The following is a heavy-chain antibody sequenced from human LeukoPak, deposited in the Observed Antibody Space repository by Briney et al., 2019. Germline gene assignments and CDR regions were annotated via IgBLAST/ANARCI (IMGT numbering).Heavy chain of an antibody. J-gene: IGHJ4*02. V-gene: IGHV3-15*01. D-gene: IGHD2/OR15-2a*01. CDR2: IKSKTDGGTT. CDR3: TTGFSTGN. Sequence: GGSLRHSCAASGITVSDAWMSWVRQAPGKGLEWVGRIKSKTDGGTTDYAAPVKGRFTVSRDDSKNTLYLQMNSLRTEDTALYFCTTGFSTGNWGQGTLATVSS. CDR1: GITVSDAW.